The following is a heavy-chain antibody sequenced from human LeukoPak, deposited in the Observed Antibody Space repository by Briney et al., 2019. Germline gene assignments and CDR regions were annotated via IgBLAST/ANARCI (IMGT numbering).Heavy chain of an antibody. D-gene: IGHD6-19*01. CDR2: INHSGST. V-gene: IGHV4-34*01. J-gene: IGHJ4*02. CDR3: ATVTRGSVAGLYFFEY. Sequence: SETLSLTCAVYGGSFSGYYWSWIRQPPGKGLEWIGKINHSGSTNYNPSLKSRVTISVDTSKNQFSLKLSSVTAADTAVYYCATVTRGSVAGLYFFEYWGQGTLVTVSS. CDR1: GGSFSGYY.